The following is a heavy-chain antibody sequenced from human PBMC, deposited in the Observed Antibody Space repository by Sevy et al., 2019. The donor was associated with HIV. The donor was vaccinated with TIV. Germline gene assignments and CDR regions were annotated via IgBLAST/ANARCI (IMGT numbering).Heavy chain of an antibody. D-gene: IGHD3-22*01. CDR2: IYPGDSDT. CDR1: GYSFTSYW. J-gene: IGHJ3*02. V-gene: IGHV5-51*01. CDR3: ARPRAYYYDSSAPHDAFDI. Sequence: GESLKISCKGSGYSFTSYWIGWVRQMPGKGLEWMGIIYPGDSDTRYSPSSQGQVTISADKSISTAYLQWSSLKASDTAMYYCARPRAYYYDSSAPHDAFDIWGQGTMVTVSS.